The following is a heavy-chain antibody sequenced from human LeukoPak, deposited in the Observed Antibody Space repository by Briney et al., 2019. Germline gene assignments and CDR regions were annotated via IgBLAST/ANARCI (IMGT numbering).Heavy chain of an antibody. CDR1: GFTFSSYA. J-gene: IGHJ4*02. CDR3: ARDSGPVVPRYYFDY. CDR2: ISYDGSNK. Sequence: PGGSLRLSCAASGFTFSSYAMHWVRQAPGKGLEWVAVISYDGSNKYYADSVKGRFTISRDNSKNTLYLQMNSLRAEDTAVYYCARDSGPVVPRYYFDYWGQGTLVTVSS. D-gene: IGHD3-10*01. V-gene: IGHV3-30-3*01.